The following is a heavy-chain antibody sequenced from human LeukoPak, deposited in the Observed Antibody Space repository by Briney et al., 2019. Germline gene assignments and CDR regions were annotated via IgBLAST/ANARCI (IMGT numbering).Heavy chain of an antibody. J-gene: IGHJ4*02. Sequence: GGSLRLSCVASGFTFSSYAMSWVRQAPGKGLEWVSVVSGSGGSTFYADTVKGRFTISRDKSKNTLYLQMNSLRAEDTAVYYCARGACSSTSCYLDGYWGQGTLVTVSS. V-gene: IGHV3-23*01. CDR3: ARGACSSTSCYLDGY. D-gene: IGHD2-2*01. CDR2: VSGSGGST. CDR1: GFTFSSYA.